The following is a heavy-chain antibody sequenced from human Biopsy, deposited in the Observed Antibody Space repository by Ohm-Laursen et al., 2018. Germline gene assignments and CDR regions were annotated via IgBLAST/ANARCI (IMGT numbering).Heavy chain of an antibody. V-gene: IGHV4-34*01. Sequence: SDTLSLTCPVYGGSFSDYYWTWIRQPPGKGLEWIGEINHRGTTNYNPSLKSRVTMSVDTSKNKFSLRVSSVTAADTAVYYCARDRDRRGWFDPWGQGTLVTVSS. CDR3: ARDRDRRGWFDP. J-gene: IGHJ5*02. CDR2: INHRGTT. D-gene: IGHD1-14*01. CDR1: GGSFSDYY.